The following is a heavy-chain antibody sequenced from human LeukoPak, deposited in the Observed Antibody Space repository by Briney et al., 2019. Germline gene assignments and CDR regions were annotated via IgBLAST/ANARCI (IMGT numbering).Heavy chain of an antibody. D-gene: IGHD6-6*01. J-gene: IGHJ6*03. V-gene: IGHV1-69*05. CDR3: ERGGGRYSSSSFGNYYYYYMDV. CDR2: IIPIFGTA. CDR1: GGTFSSYA. Sequence: SVKVSCKASGGTFSSYAISWVRQAPGQGLEWMGGIIPIFGTANYAQKFQGRVAITTDESTSTAYMELSSLRSEDTAVYYCERGGGRYSSSSFGNYYYYYMDVWGKGTTVTVSS.